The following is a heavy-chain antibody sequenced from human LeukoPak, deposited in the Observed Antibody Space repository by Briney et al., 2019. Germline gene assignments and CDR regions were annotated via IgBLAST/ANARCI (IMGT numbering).Heavy chain of an antibody. CDR1: GESFSGYY. D-gene: IGHD2-15*01. CDR3: ASLVVVVAATPYWFDP. CDR2: IIESGAT. V-gene: IGHV4-34*12. J-gene: IGHJ5*02. Sequence: SETLSLTCAVYGESFSGYYWTWIRQPPGKGLQWIGEIIESGATKYMSSLKSRVTISIDTSKSQFSLNLTSVTAADTAVYYCASLVVVVAATPYWFDPWGQGTLVTVSS.